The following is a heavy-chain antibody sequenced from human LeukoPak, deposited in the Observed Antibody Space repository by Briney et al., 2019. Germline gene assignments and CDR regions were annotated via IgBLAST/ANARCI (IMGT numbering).Heavy chain of an antibody. CDR2: ISAYNGNT. V-gene: IGHV1-18*01. D-gene: IGHD3-10*01. CDR3: ARVPFLSYYGSGSPFDY. J-gene: IGHJ4*02. Sequence: ASVTVSCKASGYTFTSYGISWVRQAPGQGLEWMGWISAYNGNTNYAQKLQGRVTMTTDTSTSTAYMELRSLRSDDTAVYYCARVPFLSYYGSGSPFDYWGQGTLVTVSS. CDR1: GYTFTSYG.